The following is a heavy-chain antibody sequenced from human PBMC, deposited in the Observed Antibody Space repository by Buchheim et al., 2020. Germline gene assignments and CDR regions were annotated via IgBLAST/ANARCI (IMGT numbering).Heavy chain of an antibody. D-gene: IGHD1-26*01. J-gene: IGHJ4*02. V-gene: IGHV4-61*02. CDR1: GGSISSGSYY. Sequence: QVQLQESGPGLVKPSQTLSLTCTVSGGSISSGSYYWSWIRQPAGKGLEWIGRIYTSGSTNYNPSLKSRVTISVDTSKNQFPLKLSSVTAADTAVYYCAREDGVGAHYYFDYWGQGTL. CDR2: IYTSGST. CDR3: AREDGVGAHYYFDY.